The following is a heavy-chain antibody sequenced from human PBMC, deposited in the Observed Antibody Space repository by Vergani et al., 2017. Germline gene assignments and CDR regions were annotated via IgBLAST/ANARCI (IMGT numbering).Heavy chain of an antibody. CDR2: ISSSGSTI. CDR3: AKDIGFRSGVIVPAADNWFDP. Sequence: QVQLVESGGGLVKPGGSLRLSCAASGFTFSDYYMSWIRQAPGKGLEWVSYISSSGSTIYYADSVKGRFTISRDNAKNSLYLQMNSLRAEDTAVYYCAKDIGFRSGVIVPAADNWFDPWGQGTLVTVSS. CDR1: GFTFSDYY. D-gene: IGHD2-2*01. J-gene: IGHJ5*02. V-gene: IGHV3-11*01.